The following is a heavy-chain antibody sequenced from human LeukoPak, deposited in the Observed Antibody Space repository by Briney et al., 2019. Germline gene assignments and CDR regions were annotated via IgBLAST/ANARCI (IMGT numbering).Heavy chain of an antibody. CDR3: ARGGWELLDY. V-gene: IGHV4-59*08. CDR2: IYYSGST. Sequence: SETLSLTCTVSGGSISSYYWSWIRQPPGKGLEWIGYIYYSGSTNYNPFLKSRVTISVDTSKNQFSLKLSSVTAADTAVYYCARGGWELLDYWGQGTLVTVSS. J-gene: IGHJ4*02. CDR1: GGSISSYY. D-gene: IGHD2-15*01.